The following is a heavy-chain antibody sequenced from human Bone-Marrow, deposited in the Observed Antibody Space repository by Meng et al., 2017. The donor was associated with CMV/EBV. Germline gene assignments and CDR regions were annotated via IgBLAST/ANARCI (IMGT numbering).Heavy chain of an antibody. V-gene: IGHV3-20*04. D-gene: IGHD2-2*01. J-gene: IGHJ3*02. Sequence: GESLKISWAASGFTFDDYGMSWVRQAPGKGLEWVSGINWNGGSTGYADSVKGRFTISRDNAKNSLYLQMNSLRAEDTALYYCARDHEKYQLPHDAFDIWGQGTMVTVSS. CDR1: GFTFDDYG. CDR2: INWNGGST. CDR3: ARDHEKYQLPHDAFDI.